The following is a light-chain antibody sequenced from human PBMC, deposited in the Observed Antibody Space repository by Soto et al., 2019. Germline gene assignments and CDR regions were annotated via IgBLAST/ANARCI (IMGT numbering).Light chain of an antibody. CDR3: SSYAGSNNLV. CDR2: EVS. Sequence: QSALTQPASVSGSPGQSITISCTGTRDDIGDYNYVSWYQQHPGKAPKVIIFEVSQRPSGVPYRFSGSKSGNTASLTVSGLQAEDEADYYCSSYAGSNNLVFGGGTKLTVL. CDR1: RDDIGDYNY. V-gene: IGLV2-8*01. J-gene: IGLJ2*01.